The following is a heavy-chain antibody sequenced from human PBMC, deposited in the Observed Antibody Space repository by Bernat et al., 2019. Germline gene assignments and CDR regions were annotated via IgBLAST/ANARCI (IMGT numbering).Heavy chain of an antibody. J-gene: IGHJ4*02. CDR1: AFTFSDYY. D-gene: IGHD4-17*01. CDR3: ARPSRYGDYRPFDS. Sequence: QVQLVESGGGLVKPGGSLRLSCAASAFTFSDYYMNWIRQAPGKGLGWISSISSSSTYTNYADSVKGRFTTSRHNAKNSLYLQMNSLRAEDTAVYYCARPSRYGDYRPFDSWGQGTLVTVSS. V-gene: IGHV3-11*05. CDR2: ISSSSTYT.